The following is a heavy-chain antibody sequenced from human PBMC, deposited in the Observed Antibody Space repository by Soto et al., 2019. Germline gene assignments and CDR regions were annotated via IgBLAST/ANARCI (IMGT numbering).Heavy chain of an antibody. J-gene: IGHJ4*02. D-gene: IGHD3-16*02. CDR2: INGRSNYK. Sequence: EVHVVESGGGLVKPGGSLRLSCATSGFSFSTYDMNWVRQAPGKGLEWVSSINGRSNYKYYTDSVKGRFAISRDNNKNSLYFQMDSRRVEDTAVDYCVRADGLVLSSPAFDYWGQGTLVTVSS. V-gene: IGHV3-21*01. CDR3: VRADGLVLSSPAFDY. CDR1: GFSFSTYD.